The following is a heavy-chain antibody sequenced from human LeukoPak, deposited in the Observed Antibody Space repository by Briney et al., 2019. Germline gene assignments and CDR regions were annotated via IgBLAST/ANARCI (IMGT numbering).Heavy chain of an antibody. CDR3: ARGGPNYGDYYMDA. D-gene: IGHD4-17*01. Sequence: SVKVSCKASGGTFSTYAISWVRQAPGQGLEWMGGIIPIFGTANYAQKFQGRVTITADESTSIAYMELSSLRSEDTAVYYCARGGPNYGDYYMDAWGKGTTVTISS. CDR2: IIPIFGTA. V-gene: IGHV1-69*01. J-gene: IGHJ6*03. CDR1: GGTFSTYA.